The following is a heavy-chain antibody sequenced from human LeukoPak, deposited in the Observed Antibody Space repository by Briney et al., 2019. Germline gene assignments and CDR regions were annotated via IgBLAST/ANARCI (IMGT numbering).Heavy chain of an antibody. Sequence: SETLSLTCTVSGGSVSSGSYYWSWIRQPSGKGLEWIGEINHSGRTNYNPSLKSRVTISVDTSKNQFSLKLSSVTAADTAVYYCARQWPPVWGQGTLVTVSS. CDR1: GGSVSSGSYY. D-gene: IGHD6-19*01. CDR2: INHSGRT. V-gene: IGHV4-61*01. CDR3: ARQWPPV. J-gene: IGHJ4*02.